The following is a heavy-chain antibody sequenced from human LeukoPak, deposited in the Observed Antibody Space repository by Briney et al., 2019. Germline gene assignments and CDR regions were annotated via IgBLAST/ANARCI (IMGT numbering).Heavy chain of an antibody. CDR2: ISYDGSNK. CDR1: GYTFSSYA. V-gene: IGHV3-30-3*01. D-gene: IGHD5-18*01. J-gene: IGHJ4*02. Sequence: PGRSLRLSCAGSGYTFSSYAMHWVRQAPGKGLEWVAVISYDGSNKYYADSVKGRFTISRDNSKNTLYLQMNSLRAEDTAVYYCARDMQLGVDCWGQGTLVTVTS. CDR3: ARDMQLGVDC.